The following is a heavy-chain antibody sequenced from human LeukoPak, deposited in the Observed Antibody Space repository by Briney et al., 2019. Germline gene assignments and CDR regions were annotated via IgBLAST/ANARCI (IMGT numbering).Heavy chain of an antibody. CDR3: ARGPPIRGYRYGYDTGYYYSYSMDV. D-gene: IGHD5-18*01. CDR1: GYTFTSYG. Sequence: GASVKVSCKASGYTFTSYGISWVRQAPGQGLEWMGWISAYNGNTNYAQKLQGRVTMTTDTSTSTAYMELRSLRSDNTAVYYCARGPPIRGYRYGYDTGYYYSYSMDVWGKGTTVTISS. J-gene: IGHJ6*03. CDR2: ISAYNGNT. V-gene: IGHV1-18*01.